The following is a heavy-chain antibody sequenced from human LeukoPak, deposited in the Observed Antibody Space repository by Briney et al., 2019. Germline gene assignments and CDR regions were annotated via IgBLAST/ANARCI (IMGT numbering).Heavy chain of an antibody. D-gene: IGHD5-24*01. CDR3: ATHPGGLQSGFDN. CDR1: GYTFTSYW. J-gene: IGHJ4*02. Sequence: GESLKISCKGSGYTFTSYWIGWVRQMPGKGLEYMGIIHPGDSDTRYSPSFQGQVTISVDRSSSTAYIQWSRLKASDTAMYYCATHPGGLQSGFDNWGQGTLVTVSS. V-gene: IGHV5-51*01. CDR2: IHPGDSDT.